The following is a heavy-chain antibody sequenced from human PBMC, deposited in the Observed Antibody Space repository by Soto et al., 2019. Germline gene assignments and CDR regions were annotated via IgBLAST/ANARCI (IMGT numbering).Heavy chain of an antibody. J-gene: IGHJ4*02. D-gene: IGHD2-2*01. CDR2: ISWNSDSI. CDR3: AKAMGSIKVLPVPSLDYLDY. V-gene: IGHV3-9*01. CDR1: GFTFDDHA. Sequence: EVQLVESGGGLVQPGRSLRLSCAASGFTFDDHAMHWVRQAPGTGMEWVSGISWNSDSIGYADSVKGRFTIARDNARNSLYLQMNSLRVEDTALYYCAKAMGSIKVLPVPSLDYLDYWGPGTLVTVSS.